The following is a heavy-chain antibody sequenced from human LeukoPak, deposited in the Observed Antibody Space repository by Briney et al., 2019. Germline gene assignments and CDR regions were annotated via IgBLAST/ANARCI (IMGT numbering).Heavy chain of an antibody. CDR2: IRQDGDTK. Sequence: GGSLRLSWAASGFTFSAFWMHWVRQAPGKGLEWVANIRQDGDTKYYVDSVKGRFTISRDNAMNSLYLQMNSLRAEDTAIYYCARSLPYGTTWYGRSDFWGQGTLVTVSS. CDR3: ARSLPYGTTWYGRSDF. J-gene: IGHJ4*02. D-gene: IGHD6-13*01. CDR1: GFTFSAFW. V-gene: IGHV3-7*03.